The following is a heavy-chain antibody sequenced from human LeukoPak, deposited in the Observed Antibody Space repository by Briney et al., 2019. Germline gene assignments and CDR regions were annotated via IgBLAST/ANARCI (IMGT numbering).Heavy chain of an antibody. D-gene: IGHD3-3*01. V-gene: IGHV1-69*13. Sequence: SVKVSCKASGGTFSSYAISWVRQAPGQGLEWMGGIIPIFGTANYAQKFQGGVTITADESTSTAYMELSSLRSEDTAVYYCARDRDITIFGVVIMRAFDIWGQGTMVTVSS. CDR2: IIPIFGTA. J-gene: IGHJ3*02. CDR3: ARDRDITIFGVVIMRAFDI. CDR1: GGTFSSYA.